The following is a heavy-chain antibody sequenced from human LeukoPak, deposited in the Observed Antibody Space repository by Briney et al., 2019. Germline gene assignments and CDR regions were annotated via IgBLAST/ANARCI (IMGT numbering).Heavy chain of an antibody. CDR2: ISSSSSTI. J-gene: IGHJ2*01. CDR1: GFTFSSYS. V-gene: IGHV3-48*01. CDR3: AKDRAHGTNWYFDL. Sequence: GGSLRLSCAASGFTFSSYSMNWVRQAPGKGLEWVSYISSSSSTIYYADSVKGRFTISRDNAKNSLYLQMNSLRAEDTAVYYCAKDRAHGTNWYFDLWGRGTLVTVSS.